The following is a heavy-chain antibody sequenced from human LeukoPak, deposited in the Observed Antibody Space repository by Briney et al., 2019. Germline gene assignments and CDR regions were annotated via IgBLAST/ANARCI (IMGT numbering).Heavy chain of an antibody. CDR1: GFTFSDYY. D-gene: IGHD3-10*01. CDR3: ARDPSKGGSNPEGIDY. V-gene: IGHV3-11*01. J-gene: IGHJ4*02. Sequence: GGSLRLSCAASGFTFSDYYMSWIRQAPGKGLEWVSYISSSGSTIYYADSVKGRFTISRDNAKNSLYLQMNSLRAEDTAVYYCARDPSKGGSNPEGIDYWGQGSLVTVSS. CDR2: ISSSGSTI.